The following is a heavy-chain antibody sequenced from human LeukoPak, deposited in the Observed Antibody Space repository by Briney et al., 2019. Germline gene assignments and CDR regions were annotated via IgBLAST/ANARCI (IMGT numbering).Heavy chain of an antibody. J-gene: IGHJ5*02. D-gene: IGHD6-13*01. CDR2: INPNSGGT. Sequence: ASVKVSCKASGYTFTGYYMHWVRQAPGQGLEWMVWINPNSGGTNYAQKCQGRVTMTSDTSISTAYMELSRLRSDDTAVYYCARGAAAGSNWFDPWGQGTLVTVSS. V-gene: IGHV1-2*02. CDR3: ARGAAAGSNWFDP. CDR1: GYTFTGYY.